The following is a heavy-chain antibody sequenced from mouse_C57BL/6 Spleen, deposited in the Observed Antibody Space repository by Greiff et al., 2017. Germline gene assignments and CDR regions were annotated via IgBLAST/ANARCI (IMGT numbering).Heavy chain of an antibody. D-gene: IGHD1-1*01. CDR1: GYAFSSSW. CDR3: ARYITTVVATADYYAMDY. V-gene: IGHV1-82*01. CDR2: IYPGDGDT. J-gene: IGHJ4*01. Sequence: LVESGPELVKPGASVKISCKASGYAFSSSWMNWVKQRPGKGLEWIGRIYPGDGDTNYNGKFKGKATLTADKSSSTAYMQLSSLTSEDSAVYFCARYITTVVATADYYAMDYWGQGTSVTVSS.